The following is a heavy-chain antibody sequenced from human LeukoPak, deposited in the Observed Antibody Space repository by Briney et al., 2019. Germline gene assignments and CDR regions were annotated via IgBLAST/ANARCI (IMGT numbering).Heavy chain of an antibody. CDR1: GFTFSSYG. D-gene: IGHD5-24*01. Sequence: PGRSLRLSCAASGFTFSSYGMHWVPQAPGKGLEWVAVISYDGSNKYYADSVKGRFTISRDNSKNTLYLQMNSLRAEDTAVYYCAKASERWLQFPFDYWGQGTLVTVSS. CDR3: AKASERWLQFPFDY. V-gene: IGHV3-30*18. CDR2: ISYDGSNK. J-gene: IGHJ4*02.